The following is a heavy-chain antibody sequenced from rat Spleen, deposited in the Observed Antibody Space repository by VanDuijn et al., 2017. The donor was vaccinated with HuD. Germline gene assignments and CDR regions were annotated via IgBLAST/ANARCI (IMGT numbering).Heavy chain of an antibody. CDR2: ISYDGSST. Sequence: EVQLVESDGGLVQPGRSLKLSCAASGFTFSDYYMAWVRQAPTKGLEWVATISYDGSSTYYRDSVKGRFTISRDNAKSTLYLQMDSLRSEDTATYYCATHWAGTLFDYWGQGVMVTVAS. V-gene: IGHV5-29*01. D-gene: IGHD4-6*01. CDR3: ATHWAGTLFDY. J-gene: IGHJ2*01. CDR1: GFTFSDYY.